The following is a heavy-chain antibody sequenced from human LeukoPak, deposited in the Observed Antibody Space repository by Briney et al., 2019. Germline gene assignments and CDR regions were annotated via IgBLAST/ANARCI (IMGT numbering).Heavy chain of an antibody. D-gene: IGHD5-18*01. V-gene: IGHV4-59*01. J-gene: IGHJ4*02. Sequence: SETLSLTCTVSGGSISTFSWNWIRQPPGQGLEWIGYVNSNGGTYNNSSLKSRVTVSLDMSKNQFSLKLSSATAADTAVYYCAKHLTAMAPFDYWGQGTLVTVSS. CDR2: VNSNGGT. CDR3: AKHLTAMAPFDY. CDR1: GGSISTFS.